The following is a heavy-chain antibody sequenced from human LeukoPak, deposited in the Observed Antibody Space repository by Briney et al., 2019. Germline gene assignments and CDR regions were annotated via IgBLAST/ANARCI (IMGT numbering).Heavy chain of an antibody. V-gene: IGHV1-3*01. CDR1: GYTFTSYA. Sequence: GASVKVSCKASGYTFTSYAMHWVRQAPGQRLEWMGWINAGNGNTKYSQKFQGRVTITRDTSASTAYMELSSLRSEDTAVYYCAREGGYSSSWNGFDPYWFDPWGQGTLVTVSS. CDR2: INAGNGNT. CDR3: AREGGYSSSWNGFDPYWFDP. J-gene: IGHJ5*02. D-gene: IGHD6-13*01.